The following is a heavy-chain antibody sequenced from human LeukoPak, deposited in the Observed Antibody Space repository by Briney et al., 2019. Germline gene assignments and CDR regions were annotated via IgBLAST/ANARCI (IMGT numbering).Heavy chain of an antibody. D-gene: IGHD7-27*01. V-gene: IGHV3-11*06. J-gene: IGHJ4*02. CDR2: ISSSSSYT. CDR1: GFTFSDYY. CDR3: ASLPLRQLRRGY. Sequence: GGSLRLSCAASGFTFSDYYMSWIRQAPGKGLEWVSYISSSSSYTNYADSVKGRFTISRDNAKNSLYLQMNSLRAEDTAVYYCASLPLRQLRRGYWGQGTLVTVSS.